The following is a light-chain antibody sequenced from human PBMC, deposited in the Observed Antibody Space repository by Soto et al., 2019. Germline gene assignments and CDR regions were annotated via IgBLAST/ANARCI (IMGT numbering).Light chain of an antibody. Sequence: AIQMTQFPSSLSASTGDRVTITCRATQDISTYVAWYQQRPGKAPDLLIYGASTLQSGVPPTFSGGGSGTDFTLTISSLQSGGFATYYCQQYFRFPWTFGQGTKVDIK. CDR1: QDISTY. J-gene: IGKJ1*01. V-gene: IGKV1-8*01. CDR3: QQYFRFPWT. CDR2: GAS.